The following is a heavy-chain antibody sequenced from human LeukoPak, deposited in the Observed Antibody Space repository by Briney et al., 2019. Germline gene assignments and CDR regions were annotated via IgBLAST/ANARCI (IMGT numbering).Heavy chain of an antibody. Sequence: PGGSLRLSCAASGFTVSSYAMSWVRQAPGKGLELVSAISGSGGSTYYADSVKGRFTISRDNSKNTLYLQMNSLRAEGTAVYYCAKDLRGYGDDFDYWGQGTVVTVSS. V-gene: IGHV3-23*01. CDR2: ISGSGGST. D-gene: IGHD4-17*01. CDR3: AKDLRGYGDDFDY. J-gene: IGHJ4*02. CDR1: GFTVSSYA.